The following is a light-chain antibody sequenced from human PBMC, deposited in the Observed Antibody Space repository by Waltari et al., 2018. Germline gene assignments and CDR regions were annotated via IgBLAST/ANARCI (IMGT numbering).Light chain of an antibody. Sequence: SSELTQDPAVFVALGLTVRITCQRDRLSSTYATGYPHTPGQAPVLVIYSENNRPSGIPDRFSGTRAGNTASFTITGAQAEDEADYYCNSRDSSGNLWVFGGGTKLTVL. CDR2: SEN. V-gene: IGLV3-19*01. CDR1: RLSSTY. J-gene: IGLJ3*02. CDR3: NSRDSSGNLWV.